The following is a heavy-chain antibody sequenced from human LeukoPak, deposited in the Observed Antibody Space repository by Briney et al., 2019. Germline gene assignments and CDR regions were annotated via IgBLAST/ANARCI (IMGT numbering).Heavy chain of an antibody. Sequence: SETLSLTCTVSGGSISSYYWSWIRQPPGKGLEWIGYIYYSGSTNYNPSLKSRVTISVDTSKNQFSLKLSSVTAADTAVYYCARSYSSSWYQTSTYYHYYGMDVWGQGTTVTVSS. J-gene: IGHJ6*02. CDR2: IYYSGST. V-gene: IGHV4-59*08. CDR3: ARSYSSSWYQTSTYYHYYGMDV. D-gene: IGHD6-13*01. CDR1: GGSISSYY.